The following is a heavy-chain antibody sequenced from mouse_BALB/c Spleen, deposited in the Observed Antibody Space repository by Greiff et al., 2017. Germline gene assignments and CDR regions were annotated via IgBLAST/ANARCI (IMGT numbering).Heavy chain of an antibody. CDR1: GFNIKDYY. CDR2: IDPENGNT. D-gene: IGHD2-2*01. J-gene: IGHJ2*01. Sequence: DVKLQESGAELVRPGALVKLSCKASGFNIKDYYMHWVKQRPEQGLEWIGWIDPENGNTIYDPKFQGKASITADTSSNTAYLQLSSLTSEDTAVYYCARTRYGSFFDYWGQGTTLTVSS. CDR3: ARTRYGSFFDY. V-gene: IGHV14-1*02.